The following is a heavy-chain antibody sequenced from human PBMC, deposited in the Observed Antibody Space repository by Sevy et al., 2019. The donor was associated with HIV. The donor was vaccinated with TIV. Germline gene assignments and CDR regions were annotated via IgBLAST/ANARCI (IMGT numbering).Heavy chain of an antibody. CDR2: IYYGGKT. CDR1: DGSISSSTSY. V-gene: IGHV4-39*01. Sequence: SETLSLTCTVSDGSISSSTSYWGWIRQPPGKGLEWFVSIYYGGKTYYNPSLKSRVSISVDTSNNQFSLRLSSVTAADTAVYYCARKQQVVSNYFDYWGQGTLVTVSS. D-gene: IGHD6-13*01. J-gene: IGHJ4*02. CDR3: ARKQQVVSNYFDY.